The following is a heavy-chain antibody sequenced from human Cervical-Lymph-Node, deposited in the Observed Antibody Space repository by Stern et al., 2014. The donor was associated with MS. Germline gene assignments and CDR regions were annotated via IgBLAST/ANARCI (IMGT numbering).Heavy chain of an antibody. CDR2: IHDSGST. Sequence: QVQLVQSGPGLVKPSQTLSLTCTVSGGSISSSGYYWSWIRQPADKGLEWIGRIHDSGSTYYNPSLKSRVTILMDTAKNPFSLKLPSVTAADTAVYYCATTRWDLFTWNWFDPWGQGTLVTVSS. CDR1: GGSISSSGYY. CDR3: ATTRWDLFTWNWFDP. V-gene: IGHV4-61*02. D-gene: IGHD1-26*01. J-gene: IGHJ5*02.